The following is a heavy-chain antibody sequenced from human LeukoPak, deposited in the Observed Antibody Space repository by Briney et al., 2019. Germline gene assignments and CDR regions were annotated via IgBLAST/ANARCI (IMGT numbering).Heavy chain of an antibody. CDR1: GYTFTNYD. CDR2: MNPNSGNT. CDR3: ARGPREGIQLRYYYYMDV. J-gene: IGHJ6*03. V-gene: IGHV1-8*01. D-gene: IGHD5-18*01. Sequence: ASVKVSCKASGYTFTNYDINWVRQATGQGLEWMGWMNPNSGNTGYAQKFQGRVTITRNTSISTAYMELSSLRSEDTAVYYCARGPREGIQLRYYYYMDVWGKGTTVTVSS.